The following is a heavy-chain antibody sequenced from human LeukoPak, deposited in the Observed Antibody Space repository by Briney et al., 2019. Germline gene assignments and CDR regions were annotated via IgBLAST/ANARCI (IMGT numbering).Heavy chain of an antibody. D-gene: IGHD3-16*01. CDR1: GFTFSSYA. J-gene: IGHJ4*02. CDR3: AKALARLYYFDY. V-gene: IGHV3-23*01. CDR2: ISGSGGST. Sequence: GGSLRLSCAASGFTFSSYAMSWVRQAPGKGLEWVSAISGSGGSTYYADSVKGRLTISRDNSKNTLYLQMNSLRAEDTAVYYCAKALARLYYFDYWGQGTLVTVSS.